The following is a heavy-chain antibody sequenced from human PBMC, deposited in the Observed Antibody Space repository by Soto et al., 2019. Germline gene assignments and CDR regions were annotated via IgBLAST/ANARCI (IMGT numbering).Heavy chain of an antibody. J-gene: IGHJ4*02. CDR1: GYTFTSHD. V-gene: IGHV1-8*01. CDR3: ARWDYGDYARFDY. Sequence: ASVKVSCKACGYTFTSHDINWVRQATGEGLEWMGWMNPNSGNTGYAQKFQGRATMTRNTSISTAYMELSSLRSEDTAVYYCARWDYGDYARFDYWGQGTLVTVSS. D-gene: IGHD4-17*01. CDR2: MNPNSGNT.